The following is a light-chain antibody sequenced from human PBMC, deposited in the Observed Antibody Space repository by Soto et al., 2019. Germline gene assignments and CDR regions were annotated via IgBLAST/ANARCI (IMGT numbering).Light chain of an antibody. CDR1: QGISTY. J-gene: IGKJ5*01. Sequence: DIQMPQSPSPVSASIGARVSITCRASQGISTYLGWYQQKPGKAPKLLIYAASSLQTGVPSRFCGSGSGTDFTLTISSLQPEDFATYYCQQDISFAITFGQGTRVEI. V-gene: IGKV1-12*01. CDR2: AAS. CDR3: QQDISFAIT.